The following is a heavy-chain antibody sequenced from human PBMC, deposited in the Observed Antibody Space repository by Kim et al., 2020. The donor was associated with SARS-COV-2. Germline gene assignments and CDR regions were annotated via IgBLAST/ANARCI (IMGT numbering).Heavy chain of an antibody. CDR2: ISSSSSYI. V-gene: IGHV3-21*01. CDR1: GFTFSSYS. J-gene: IGHJ6*02. CDR3: ARDISNTLWFGELPLDYYYYYGMDV. D-gene: IGHD3-10*01. Sequence: GGSLRLSCAASGFTFSSYSMNWVRQAPGKGLEWVSSISSSSSYIYYADSVKGRFTISRDNAKNSLYLQMNSLRAEDTAVYYCARDISNTLWFGELPLDYYYYYGMDVWGQGTTVTVSS.